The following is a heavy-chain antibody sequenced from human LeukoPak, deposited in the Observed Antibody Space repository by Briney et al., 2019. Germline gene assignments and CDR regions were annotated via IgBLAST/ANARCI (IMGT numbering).Heavy chain of an antibody. Sequence: GGSLRLSCAASGFXFSDYYINWIRQAPGKGLEWVSIISSSSSYTNYADSVKGRFTISRDNAKKSLYLQMNSLRAEDTAVYYCARISAVASFHPFDYWGQGTLVTVSS. J-gene: IGHJ4*02. CDR3: ARISAVASFHPFDY. D-gene: IGHD6-19*01. V-gene: IGHV3-11*03. CDR2: ISSSSSYT. CDR1: GFXFSDYY.